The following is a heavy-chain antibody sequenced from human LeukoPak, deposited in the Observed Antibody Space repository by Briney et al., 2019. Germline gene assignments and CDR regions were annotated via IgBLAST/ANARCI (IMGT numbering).Heavy chain of an antibody. CDR2: INSDGTST. D-gene: IGHD4-11*01. CDR3: ARFYSNYSD. J-gene: IGHJ4*02. CDR1: GFTVSNFW. V-gene: IGHV3-74*01. Sequence: GGSLRLSCAASGFTVSNFWMHWVRQAPGQGLVWVSRINSDGTSTNYADSVKGRFTISKDNSKNTLYLQMNSLRAEDTAVYYCARFYSNYSDWGQGTLVTVSS.